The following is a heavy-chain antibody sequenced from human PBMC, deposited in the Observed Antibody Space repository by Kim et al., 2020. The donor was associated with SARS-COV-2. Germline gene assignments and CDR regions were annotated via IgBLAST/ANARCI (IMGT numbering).Heavy chain of an antibody. J-gene: IGHJ4*02. Sequence: SETLSLTCTVSGVSISSTSYFWGWIRQSPGKGLEWIGSIYYSGSTYSNPSLKSRVTISVDTSKSQFSLKLTSVTAADTAMYYCARGMHYDSSGYTSYFDYWGRGTLVPVSS. CDR3: ARGMHYDSSGYTSYFDY. CDR2: IYYSGST. V-gene: IGHV4-39*07. CDR1: GVSISSTSYF. D-gene: IGHD3-22*01.